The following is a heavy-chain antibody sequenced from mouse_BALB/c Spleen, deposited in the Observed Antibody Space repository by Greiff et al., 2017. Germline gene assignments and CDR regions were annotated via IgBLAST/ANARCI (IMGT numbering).Heavy chain of an antibody. Sequence: QVQLQQSGAELARPGASVKMSCKASGYTFTRYTMHWVKQRPGQGLEWIGYINPSSGYTNYNQKFKDKATLTADKSSSTAYMQLSSLTSEDSAVYYCARPYDYDFFRFAYWGQGTLVTVSA. CDR2: INPSSGYT. V-gene: IGHV1-4*01. CDR3: ARPYDYDFFRFAY. D-gene: IGHD2-4*01. CDR1: GYTFTRYT. J-gene: IGHJ3*01.